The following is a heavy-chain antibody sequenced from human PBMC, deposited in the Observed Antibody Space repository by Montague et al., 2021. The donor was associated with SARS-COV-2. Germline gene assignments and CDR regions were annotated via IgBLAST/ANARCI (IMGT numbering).Heavy chain of an antibody. CDR3: ARDGDYGGTWYSFLQN. J-gene: IGHJ1*01. CDR2: TFYRSQWRT. D-gene: IGHD4-17*01. V-gene: IGHV6-1*01. CDR1: GDSVSIDTVA. Sequence: CAISGDSVSIDTVARQWIRQSPARGLEWLGRTFYRSQWRTDSAASVRSRISFSGDISKNQFSLHLNSVTPEDTAIYYCARDGDYGGTWYSFLQNWGQGTLGIVSS.